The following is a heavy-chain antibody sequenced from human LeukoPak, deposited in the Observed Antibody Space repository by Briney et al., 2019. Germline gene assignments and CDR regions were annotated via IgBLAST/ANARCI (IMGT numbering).Heavy chain of an antibody. J-gene: IGHJ4*02. Sequence: GGSLRLSCAASGFTVSSNYMSWVRQAPGKGLEWVSVIYSGGSTYYADSVKGRFTISRYNSKNTLYLQMNSVRAEDTAVYYCARGVMVRGEEPYYFDYWGQGTLVTVSS. CDR1: GFTVSSNY. V-gene: IGHV3-66*01. CDR2: IYSGGST. D-gene: IGHD3-10*01. CDR3: ARGVMVRGEEPYYFDY.